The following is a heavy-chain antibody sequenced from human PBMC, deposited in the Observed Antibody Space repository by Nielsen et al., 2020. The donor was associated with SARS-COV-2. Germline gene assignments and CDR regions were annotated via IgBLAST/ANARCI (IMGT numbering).Heavy chain of an antibody. V-gene: IGHV3-11*05. CDR2: ISSSGYTK. CDR3: AREGRKLPLDY. CDR1: GFTFSDYY. Sequence: GESLKIFCAASGFTFSDYYMSWIRQAPGKGLEWVSYISSSGYTKYVDSVKGRFTISRDNAKNSLYLQMNSLRAEDTAVYYCAREGRKLPLDYWGQGTLVTVSS. J-gene: IGHJ4*02. D-gene: IGHD5-24*01.